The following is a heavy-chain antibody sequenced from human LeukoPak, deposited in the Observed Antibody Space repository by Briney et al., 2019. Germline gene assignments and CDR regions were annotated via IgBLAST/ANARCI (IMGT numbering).Heavy chain of an antibody. CDR2: INHSGST. J-gene: IGHJ4*02. CDR1: GYSISSGYY. Sequence: PSETLSLTCTVSGYSISSGYYWGWIRQPPGKGLEWIGEINHSGSTNYNPSLKSRVTISVDTSKNQFSLRLSSVTAADTAVYYCARDYRYYFDCWGQGTLVTVSS. CDR3: ARDYRYYFDC. V-gene: IGHV4-38-2*02.